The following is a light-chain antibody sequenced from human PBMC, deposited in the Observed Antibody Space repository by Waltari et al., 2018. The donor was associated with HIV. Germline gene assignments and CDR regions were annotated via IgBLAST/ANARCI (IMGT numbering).Light chain of an antibody. CDR1: QSLLKSNGYIH. J-gene: IGKJ4*01. V-gene: IGKV2-28*01. CDR2: LGS. Sequence: DIVMIQSPLSPPATLGEPASISCRSSQSLLKSNGYIHLDWYLQRPGQSPQLLIYLGSNRASGVPERFSASASATDFTLQISRVEAEDVGVYYCMQTLETPLTFGGGTKVEL. CDR3: MQTLETPLT.